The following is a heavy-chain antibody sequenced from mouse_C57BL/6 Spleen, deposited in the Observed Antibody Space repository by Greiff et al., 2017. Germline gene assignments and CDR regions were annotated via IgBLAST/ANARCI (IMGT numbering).Heavy chain of an antibody. CDR2: INPNNGGT. CDR3: ARSDSTTEVYGAIDY. D-gene: IGHD2-14*01. Sequence: FQLQQSGPELVKPGASVKIPCKASGYTFTDYNMDWVKQSHGKSLEWIGDINPNNGGTYYNQQIKSKATWTVDKSSSKAYMELRSLTSEDTAVYDCARSDSTTEVYGAIDYWGQGTSVTVSS. V-gene: IGHV1-18*01. CDR1: GYTFTDYN. J-gene: IGHJ4*01.